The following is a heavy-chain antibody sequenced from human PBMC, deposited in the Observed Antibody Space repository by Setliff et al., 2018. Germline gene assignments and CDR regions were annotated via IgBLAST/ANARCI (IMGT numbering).Heavy chain of an antibody. V-gene: IGHV4-30-4*08. Sequence: SETLSLTCTVSGGSISSGDYYWSWIRQPPGKGLEWIGYIYSSGSTYYNPSLKSRVSISVDTSKNQFSLKLSYVTAADTAVYYCARDGFQLPTQSNWFDPWGQGTLVTVSS. CDR1: GGSISSGDYY. CDR3: ARDGFQLPTQSNWFDP. D-gene: IGHD2-2*01. CDR2: IYSSGST. J-gene: IGHJ5*02.